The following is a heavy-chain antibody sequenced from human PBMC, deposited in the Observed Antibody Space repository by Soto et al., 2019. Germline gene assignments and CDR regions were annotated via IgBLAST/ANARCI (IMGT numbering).Heavy chain of an antibody. D-gene: IGHD6-13*01. Sequence: QVQLQQWGAGLLRPSETLSLTCAVYGGSVSGNYWSWIRQSPGKGLEWIGEINDSGSTNYNPSLKSQVTMSEVTSNNQLSLKVSSVTAADTAVYYCARVLPPWDRSSWYAFDYWGQGTLVTVSS. J-gene: IGHJ4*02. CDR3: ARVLPPWDRSSWYAFDY. V-gene: IGHV4-34*01. CDR1: GGSVSGNY. CDR2: INDSGST.